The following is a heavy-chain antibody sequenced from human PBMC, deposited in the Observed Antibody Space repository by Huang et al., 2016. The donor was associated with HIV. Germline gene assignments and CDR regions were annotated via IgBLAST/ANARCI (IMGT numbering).Heavy chain of an antibody. CDR1: GFTFSNAW. V-gene: IGHV3-15*01. J-gene: IGHJ3*02. D-gene: IGHD4-17*01. Sequence: EVQLVESGGGLVKPGGSLRLSCAASGFTFSNAWVSWVRQAPGKGLEWVGRNKSKTDGGTTDYAAPVKGRFTISREDSKNTLYLQMNTLKTEDTAVYYCTTDRDYGDYVADAFDIWGQGTMVTVSS. CDR3: TTDRDYGDYVADAFDI. CDR2: NKSKTDGGTT.